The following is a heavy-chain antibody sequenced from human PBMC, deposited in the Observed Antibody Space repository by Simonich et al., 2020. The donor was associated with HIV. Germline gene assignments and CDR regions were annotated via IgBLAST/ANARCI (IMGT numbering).Heavy chain of an antibody. CDR2: IYHSGGT. D-gene: IGHD6-13*01. Sequence: QVQLQESGPGLVKPSETLSLTCAVSGYSISSGYYWGWIRPPPGKGLECIGGIYHSGGTYYNPYLKRRVTRSVDTSKNQFSLKLSSVTAADTAVYYCARVMQQQLDRYYYYGMDVWGQGTTVTVSS. J-gene: IGHJ6*02. CDR1: GYSISSGYY. CDR3: ARVMQQQLDRYYYYGMDV. V-gene: IGHV4-38-2*01.